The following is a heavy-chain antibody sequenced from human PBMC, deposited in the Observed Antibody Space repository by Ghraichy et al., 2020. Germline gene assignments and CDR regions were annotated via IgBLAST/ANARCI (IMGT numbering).Heavy chain of an antibody. J-gene: IGHJ4*02. Sequence: ASVKVSCKASGYTFTSYGISWGRQAPGQGLEWMGWISAYNGNTNYAQKLQGRVTMTTDTSTSTAYMELRSLRSDDTAVYYCARDKGYCSSTSCRTADYWGQGTLVTVSS. CDR3: ARDKGYCSSTSCRTADY. V-gene: IGHV1-18*01. D-gene: IGHD2-2*01. CDR1: GYTFTSYG. CDR2: ISAYNGNT.